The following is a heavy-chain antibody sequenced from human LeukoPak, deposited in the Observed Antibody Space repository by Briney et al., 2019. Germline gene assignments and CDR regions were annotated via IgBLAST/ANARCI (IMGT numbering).Heavy chain of an antibody. CDR1: GSTCSSYS. CDR2: ISSSSSTI. V-gene: IGHV3-48*01. Sequence: GGSLRLSCAASGSTCSSYSMNWVRQAPGKGLEWVSYISSSSSTIYYADSVKGRFTISRDTTKNSLYLQMNIVRAEDTAVYYCARDKTPKPRYLRYSGFQFDPWGQGTLVTVSS. D-gene: IGHD5-12*01. J-gene: IGHJ5*02. CDR3: ARDKTPKPRYLRYSGFQFDP.